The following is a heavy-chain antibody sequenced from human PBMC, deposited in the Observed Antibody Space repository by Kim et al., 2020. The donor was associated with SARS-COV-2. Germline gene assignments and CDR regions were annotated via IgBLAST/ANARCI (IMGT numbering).Heavy chain of an antibody. CDR3: ARDPDDYFDY. J-gene: IGHJ4*02. CDR2: A. V-gene: IGHV1-69*04. Sequence: ANYEQTFQGRVTITADKATSTAYMELSSLRSEDTAVYYCARDPDDYFDYWGQGTLVTVSS.